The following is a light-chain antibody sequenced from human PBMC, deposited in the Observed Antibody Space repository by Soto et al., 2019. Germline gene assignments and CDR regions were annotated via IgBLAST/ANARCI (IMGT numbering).Light chain of an antibody. CDR3: QQYKSYTSIT. J-gene: IGKJ5*01. CDR1: QVISAW. V-gene: IGKV1-5*01. CDR2: DAS. Sequence: DIQMTQSPSAVSASVGDTVTITCRASQVISAWLVWYQQKPGRAPKLLMYDASTLLSGVPLRFSGSGSGTEFTLTIRRLQPDDFATYYCQQYKSYTSITFGQGTRLEIK.